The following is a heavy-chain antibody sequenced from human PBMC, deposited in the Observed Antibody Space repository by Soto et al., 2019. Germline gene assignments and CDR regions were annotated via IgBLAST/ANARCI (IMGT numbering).Heavy chain of an antibody. Sequence: ASVKVSCKASGYTFTSYYMHWVRQATGQGLEWMGIINPSGGSTSYAQKFQGRVTMTRDTSTSTVYMELSSLRSEDTAVYYCARDREWLRPEYYYYYGMDVWGQGTTVTVSS. CDR3: ARDREWLRPEYYYYYGMDV. V-gene: IGHV1-46*01. CDR2: INPSGGST. D-gene: IGHD5-12*01. CDR1: GYTFTSYY. J-gene: IGHJ6*02.